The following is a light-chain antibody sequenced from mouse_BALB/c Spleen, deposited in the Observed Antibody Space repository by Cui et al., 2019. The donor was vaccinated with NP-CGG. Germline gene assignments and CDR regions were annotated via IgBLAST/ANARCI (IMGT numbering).Light chain of an antibody. CDR3: ALWYSNHWV. CDR2: GTK. Sequence: QAVVPPDSALTPLPGYTVTLTCPSSTGAVTTSNYANWVQEKPDHLFTGLIGGTKNRAPGVPARFSGSLIGDKAALTITGAQTEDEAIYFCALWYSNHWVFGGGTKLTVL. CDR1: TGAVTTSNY. J-gene: IGLJ1*01. V-gene: IGLV1*01.